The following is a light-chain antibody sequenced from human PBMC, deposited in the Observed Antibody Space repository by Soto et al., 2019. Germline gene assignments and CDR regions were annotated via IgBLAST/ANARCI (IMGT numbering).Light chain of an antibody. CDR3: QHYNTYPLT. J-gene: IGKJ4*01. CDR1: PGINSW. CDR2: KAS. V-gene: IGKV1-5*03. Sequence: DIQMTQSPSTLSAFVGDRVTITCRASPGINSWLAWYQQKPGKAPKLLIYKASNLVSGVPSRFSGSGSRTEFTLTISSLQPADFATYYCQHYNTYPLTFGGGTKVEIK.